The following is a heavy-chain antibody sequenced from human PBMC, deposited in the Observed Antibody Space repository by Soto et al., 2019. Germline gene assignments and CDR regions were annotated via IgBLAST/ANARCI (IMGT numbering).Heavy chain of an antibody. D-gene: IGHD1-26*01. CDR1: GYTFTSYG. V-gene: IGHV1-8*02. Sequence: ASVKVSCKASGYTFTSYGISWVRQAPGQGLEWMGWMNPNSGNTGYAQKFQGRVTMTRNTSISTAYMELSSLRSEDTAVYYCARAAHRRYYYGMDVWGQGTTVTVSS. J-gene: IGHJ6*02. CDR3: ARAAHRRYYYGMDV. CDR2: MNPNSGNT.